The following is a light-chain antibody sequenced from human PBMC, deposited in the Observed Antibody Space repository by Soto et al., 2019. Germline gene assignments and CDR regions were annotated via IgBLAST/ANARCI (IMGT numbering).Light chain of an antibody. J-gene: IGLJ2*01. V-gene: IGLV2-8*01. CDR2: EVN. CDR3: CSYTSSTTPL. CDR1: SSDVGDYNY. Sequence: QSVLTQPPSASGSPGQSVTISCTGTSSDVGDYNYVSWYQQHPGKAPKLIIYEVNKRPSGVPDRFSGSKSGNTASLTVSGLQAEDEADYYCCSYTSSTTPLFGGGTKVTVL.